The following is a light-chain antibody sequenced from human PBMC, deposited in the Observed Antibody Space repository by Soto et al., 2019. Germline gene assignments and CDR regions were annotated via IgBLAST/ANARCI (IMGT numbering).Light chain of an antibody. CDR2: GTS. CDR3: QHYGESAPFT. CDR1: QSISSTY. J-gene: IGKJ3*01. Sequence: EVVLTQSPGTLSLSPGERATLSCRTSQSISSTYLAWYQQKPGQAPRLLMSGTSRRATGIPDRFSGSGSGGDFTLSSSRLEPEEFAVYYCQHYGESAPFTFGPGTKVDVK. V-gene: IGKV3-20*01.